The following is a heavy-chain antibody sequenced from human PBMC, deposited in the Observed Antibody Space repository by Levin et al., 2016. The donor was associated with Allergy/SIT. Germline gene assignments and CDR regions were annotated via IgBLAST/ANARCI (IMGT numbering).Heavy chain of an antibody. V-gene: IGHV3-23*01. Sequence: GESLKISCAASGFTLSSYAMSWLRQAPGKGLEWVSTIGRSGASTNYADSVKGRFTISRDNSNNILYLRLNSLRVEDTAFYYCARDPGGSFDYWGQGTLVTVSS. CDR3: ARDPGGSFDY. J-gene: IGHJ4*02. CDR2: IGRSGAST. D-gene: IGHD3-10*01. CDR1: GFTLSSYA.